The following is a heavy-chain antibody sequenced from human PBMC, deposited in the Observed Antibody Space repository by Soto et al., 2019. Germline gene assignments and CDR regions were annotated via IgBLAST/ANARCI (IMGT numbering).Heavy chain of an antibody. D-gene: IGHD2-2*01. CDR3: AKETYQLLGHFDY. V-gene: IGHV3-23*01. CDR2: ISGSGGST. Sequence: EVQLLESGGGLVQPGGSLRLSCAASGFTFSSYAMSWVRQAPGKGLELVSGISGSGGSTYYADSVKGRFTISRDNSKNTLYLQMNSLRAEDTAVYYCAKETYQLLGHFDYWGQGTLVTVSS. J-gene: IGHJ4*02. CDR1: GFTFSSYA.